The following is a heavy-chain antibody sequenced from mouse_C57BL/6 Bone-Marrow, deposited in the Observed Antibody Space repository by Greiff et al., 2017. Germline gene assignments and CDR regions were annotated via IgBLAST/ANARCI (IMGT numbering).Heavy chain of an antibody. Sequence: EVQLQQSGAELVKPGASVKLSCTASGFNIKDYYMHWVKQRTEQGLEWIGRIDPEDGETKYAPKFPGKATITADTSSNTAYLQLSSLTSEDTAVYYCAMPTVVATDYWVQGTTLTGSS. CDR2: IDPEDGET. D-gene: IGHD1-1*01. CDR3: AMPTVVATDY. CDR1: GFNIKDYY. V-gene: IGHV14-2*01. J-gene: IGHJ2*01.